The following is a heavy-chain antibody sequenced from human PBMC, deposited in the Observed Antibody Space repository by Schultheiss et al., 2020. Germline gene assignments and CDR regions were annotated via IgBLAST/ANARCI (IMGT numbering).Heavy chain of an antibody. CDR1: GFTFTSSA. V-gene: IGHV1-58*02. D-gene: IGHD6-19*01. CDR3: ARQSSGLRIFDY. J-gene: IGHJ4*02. Sequence: SVKVSCKASGFTFTSSAMQWVRQARGQRLEWIGWIVVGSGNTNYAQKFQERVTITRDMSTSTAYMELSRLRSDDTAVYYCARQSSGLRIFDYWGQGTLVTVSS. CDR2: IVVGSGNT.